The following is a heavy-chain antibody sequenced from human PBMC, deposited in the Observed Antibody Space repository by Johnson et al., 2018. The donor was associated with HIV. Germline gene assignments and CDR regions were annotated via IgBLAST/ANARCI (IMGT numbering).Heavy chain of an antibody. J-gene: IGHJ3*02. CDR1: GFTFSSYA. D-gene: IGHD5-18*01. V-gene: IGHV3-23*04. CDR3: SYDMGLDTAMSPWAFDI. Sequence: MLLVESGGGLVQPGGSLRLSCAASGFTFSSYAMSWVRQAPGKGLEWVAAISGSGGSTYYADSVKGRFTISRDNSKNTLYLQMHSLRAEDTAVYYCSYDMGLDTAMSPWAFDIWDQGTMVTVSS. CDR2: ISGSGGST.